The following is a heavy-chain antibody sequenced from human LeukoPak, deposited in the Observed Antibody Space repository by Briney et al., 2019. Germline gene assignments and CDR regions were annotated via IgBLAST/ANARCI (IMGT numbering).Heavy chain of an antibody. J-gene: IGHJ6*04. Sequence: PGGSLRLSCAASGFTFSSYSMNWVRQAPRKGLEWASSISSSSSYIYYADSVKGRFTISRDNAKNSLYLQMNSLRAEDTAVYYCARDTPYYYGMDVWGKGTTVTVSS. V-gene: IGHV3-21*01. CDR1: GFTFSSYS. CDR3: ARDTPYYYGMDV. CDR2: ISSSSSYI.